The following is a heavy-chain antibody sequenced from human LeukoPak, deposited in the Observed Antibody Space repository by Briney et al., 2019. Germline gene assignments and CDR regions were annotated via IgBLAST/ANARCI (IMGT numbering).Heavy chain of an antibody. V-gene: IGHV3-21*06. CDR1: GFTFSSYT. CDR3: ARNRDVPAIGMDV. CDR2: ISSSSSYM. J-gene: IGHJ6*02. Sequence: GGSLRLTCAASGFTFSSYTMNWVRQAPGKGLEWVSSISSSSSYMYYADSVKGRFTISRDNAKNSLYLQMNSLRAEDTAVYYCARNRDVPAIGMDVWGQGTTVTVSS. D-gene: IGHD5-24*01.